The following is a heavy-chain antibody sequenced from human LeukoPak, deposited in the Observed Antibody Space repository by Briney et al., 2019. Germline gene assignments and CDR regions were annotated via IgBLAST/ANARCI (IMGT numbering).Heavy chain of an antibody. CDR1: GFTFSNDW. V-gene: IGHV3-74*01. J-gene: IGHJ4*02. CDR2: ISGDGTTT. D-gene: IGHD2-15*01. CDR3: AGTWSFDY. Sequence: GGSLRLSCAVSGFTFSNDWMHWVRQAPGMGLLWVSRISGDGTTTNYADSVKGRFTISRDNAKNMLYLQMDSLRAEDTAVYYCAGTWSFDYWGQGTLVTVSS.